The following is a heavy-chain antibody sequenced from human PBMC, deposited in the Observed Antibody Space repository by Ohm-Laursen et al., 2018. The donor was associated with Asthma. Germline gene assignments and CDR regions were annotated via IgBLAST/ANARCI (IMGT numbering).Heavy chain of an antibody. V-gene: IGHV5-51*01. J-gene: IGHJ3*02. Sequence: GESLRISCKGSGYRFPNYWIGWVRQMPGKGLEWMGIIYPDDSDTRYSPSFQGQVTISADKSISTTYMEWSSLKASDTAIFYCARGALTNGTTNAVDIWGQGTMVTVSS. D-gene: IGHD1-1*01. CDR3: ARGALTNGTTNAVDI. CDR1: GYRFPNYW. CDR2: IYPDDSDT.